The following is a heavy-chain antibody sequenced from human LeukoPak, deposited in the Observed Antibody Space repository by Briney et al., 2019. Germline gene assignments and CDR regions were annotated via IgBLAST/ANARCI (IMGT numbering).Heavy chain of an antibody. D-gene: IGHD5-12*01. V-gene: IGHV1-46*01. Sequence: ASVKVSCKASGYTFTSYYMHWVRQAPGQGLEWMGIINPSGGSTSYAQKFQGRVTMTRDTSTSTVYMELSSLRSEDTAVYYCARDYSGYDLNYYYYYMDVWGKGTTVTISS. CDR1: GYTFTSYY. CDR2: INPSGGST. CDR3: ARDYSGYDLNYYYYYMDV. J-gene: IGHJ6*03.